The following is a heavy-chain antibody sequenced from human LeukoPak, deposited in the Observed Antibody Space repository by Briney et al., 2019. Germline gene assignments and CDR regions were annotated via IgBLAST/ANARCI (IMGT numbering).Heavy chain of an antibody. J-gene: IGHJ4*02. Sequence: KPSETLSLTCAVYGGSLNNYYWSWIRQPPGKGLEWIGEISHGGSTNYNSSLKSRVTISVTTSRNQFSLRLSSVTAADTAVYYCARGKMVRGVPSPFGYWGQGTLVTVSS. D-gene: IGHD3-10*01. V-gene: IGHV4-34*01. CDR3: ARGKMVRGVPSPFGY. CDR2: ISHGGST. CDR1: GGSLNNYY.